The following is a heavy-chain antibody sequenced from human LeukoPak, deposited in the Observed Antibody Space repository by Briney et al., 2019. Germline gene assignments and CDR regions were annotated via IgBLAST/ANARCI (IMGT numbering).Heavy chain of an antibody. CDR3: AKADGPYSAMTT. V-gene: IGHV3-23*01. D-gene: IGHD3-16*01. CDR2: ITYSGGST. Sequence: GVEWGXTITYSGGSTYYADSVKGRFTISRDNSKNTLYLQMNSLRAEDTAVYYCAKADGPYSAMTTWGQGTLVTVSS. J-gene: IGHJ5*02.